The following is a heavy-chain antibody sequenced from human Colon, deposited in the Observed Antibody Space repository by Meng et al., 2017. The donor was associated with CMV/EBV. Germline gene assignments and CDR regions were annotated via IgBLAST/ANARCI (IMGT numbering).Heavy chain of an antibody. CDR2: IYSGGPM. D-gene: IGHD2-2*01. CDR1: PFNVVNTY. J-gene: IGHJ6*02. Sequence: GGSLRLSCAGSPFNVVNTYMSWVRQAPGKGLEWVALIYSGGPMHYADSVKGRFTISRDTSKNTVYLRMNSLRPDDSAVYYCASTGCNNTNCPEDYYYYYGLGVWGQGTTVTVSS. CDR3: ASTGCNNTNCPEDYYYYYGLGV. V-gene: IGHV3-53*01.